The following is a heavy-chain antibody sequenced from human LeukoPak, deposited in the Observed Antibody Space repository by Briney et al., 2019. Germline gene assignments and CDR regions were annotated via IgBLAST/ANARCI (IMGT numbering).Heavy chain of an antibody. J-gene: IGHJ4*02. CDR3: TGRDDYGDY. V-gene: IGHV3-73*01. CDR1: GFIFSDSA. D-gene: IGHD1-26*01. Sequence: GGSLRLSCAASGFIFSDSAMHWVRQASGKGLEWICRIRTNRNNYATAYAASVRGRFTISRDDSKNTAFLEMSSLKTEDTAVYYCTGRDDYGDYWGQGIVVTVSS. CDR2: IRTNRNNYAT.